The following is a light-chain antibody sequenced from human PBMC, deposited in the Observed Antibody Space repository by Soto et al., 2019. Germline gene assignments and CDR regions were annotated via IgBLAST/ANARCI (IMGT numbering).Light chain of an antibody. J-gene: IGLJ2*01. CDR2: DVS. CDR1: SSDVGGYND. V-gene: IGLV2-11*01. CDR3: CSDAGSYIVV. Sequence: QSALTQPRSVSGSPGQSVTISCTGTSSDVGGYNDVSWYQQHPGKAPKLMIYDVSKRPSGVPDRFSGSKSGNTASLTISGLQAEDEADYYCCSDAGSYIVVFGGGTKLTVL.